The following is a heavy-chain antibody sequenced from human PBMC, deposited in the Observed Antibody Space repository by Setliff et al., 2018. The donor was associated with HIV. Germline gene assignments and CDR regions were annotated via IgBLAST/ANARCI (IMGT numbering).Heavy chain of an antibody. CDR1: AGSIRSGGYY. D-gene: IGHD5-18*01. J-gene: IGHJ4*02. CDR2: IYYSGTT. CDR3: ARVRVEAAMVYYFDY. Sequence: SETLSLTCSVSAGSIRSGGYYWSWIRQPPGKGLEWIAYIYYSGTTSYNPSLKSRVTISVDTSKNHFSLKLSSVTAADTAVYYCARVRVEAAMVYYFDYWGQGTLVTVSS. V-gene: IGHV4-61*03.